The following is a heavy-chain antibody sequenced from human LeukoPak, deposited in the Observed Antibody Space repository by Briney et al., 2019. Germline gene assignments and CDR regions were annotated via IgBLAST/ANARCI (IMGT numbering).Heavy chain of an antibody. CDR3: ARDGPAQMVDLDY. J-gene: IGHJ4*02. D-gene: IGHD3-10*01. V-gene: IGHV1-2*02. CDR1: GYTFSGTGWY. CDR2: IHPNNGDT. Sequence: ASVKVSCKASGYTFSGTGWYLYWLRQAPGQGLECMGWIHPNNGDTAYAQKFEGRVAMTRDTSISTAYMELRRLRPDDTAVYFCARDGPAQMVDLDYWGQGTLVTVSP.